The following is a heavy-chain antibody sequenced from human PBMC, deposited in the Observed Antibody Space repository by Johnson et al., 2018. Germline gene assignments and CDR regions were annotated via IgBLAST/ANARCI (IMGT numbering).Heavy chain of an antibody. J-gene: IGHJ3*02. CDR2: INHSGST. CDR3: ARGFSGVVVAATPYDAFDI. CDR1: GGSFSGYY. Sequence: QVQLQQWGAGLLKPSETLSLTCAVYGGSFSGYYWSWIRQPPGKGLEGIGEINHSGSTNYNPSLKSRVTISVDTSKNQFSLKLRSLTAADTAVYYCARGFSGVVVAATPYDAFDIWGQGTMVTVSS. V-gene: IGHV4-34*01. D-gene: IGHD2-15*01.